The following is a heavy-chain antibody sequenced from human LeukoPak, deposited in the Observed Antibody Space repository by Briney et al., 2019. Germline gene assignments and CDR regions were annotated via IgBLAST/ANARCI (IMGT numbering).Heavy chain of an antibody. J-gene: IGHJ4*02. D-gene: IGHD1-1*01. Sequence: PGGSLRLSCAASGFTFSSYAMSWVRQAPGKGLGWVSGISGAGGSTYYADSVKGRFTTSRDNSKDTLYLQMNSLRAEDTAIYYCVKLRTGTATNFDYWGQGTLVTVS. CDR2: ISGAGGST. V-gene: IGHV3-23*01. CDR1: GFTFSSYA. CDR3: VKLRTGTATNFDY.